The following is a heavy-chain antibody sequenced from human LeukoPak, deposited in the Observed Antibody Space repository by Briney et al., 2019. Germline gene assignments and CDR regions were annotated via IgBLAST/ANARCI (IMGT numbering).Heavy chain of an antibody. CDR3: ARDEDADSGIWFDP. V-gene: IGHV4-59*01. D-gene: IGHD6-25*01. CDR2: SHYSGNT. CDR1: CGSIRTYY. Sequence: SETLSLTCSVSCGSIRTYYWNWIRQPPGKGLEVVGYSHYSGNTNYNPSLKNRVTLSVDPPKTQFSLKLRSVPAAHTAMYYCARDEDADSGIWFDPWGQGPLVTVSS. J-gene: IGHJ5*02.